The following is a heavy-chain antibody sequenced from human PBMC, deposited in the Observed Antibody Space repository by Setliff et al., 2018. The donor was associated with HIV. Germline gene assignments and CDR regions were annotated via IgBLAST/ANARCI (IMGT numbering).Heavy chain of an antibody. Sequence: PSETLSLTCTVSGGSISSGDYYWSWIRQPPGKGLEWIGYIYYSGSTYYNPSLRSRVTISLDTSKNQFSLKLSSATAADTAVYFCARVRRDGNSFDDWGQGTLVTVSS. CDR3: ARVRRDGNSFDD. CDR2: IYYSGST. D-gene: IGHD4-4*01. V-gene: IGHV4-30-4*08. J-gene: IGHJ4*02. CDR1: GGSISSGDYY.